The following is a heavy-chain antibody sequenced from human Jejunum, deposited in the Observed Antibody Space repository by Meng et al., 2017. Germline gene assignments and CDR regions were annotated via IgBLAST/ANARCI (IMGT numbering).Heavy chain of an antibody. CDR3: ARDTRSASQWDYFDP. CDR2: IKQDGSEE. V-gene: IGHV3-7*01. Sequence: GESLKISCVASGLTFSDYWMSWVRQVPGKGLEWVANIKQDGSEEHYVDSVRGRFTISRDNAKSSLYLQMNSLRAEDTAVYYCARDTRSASQWDYFDPWGQGTLVTVSS. CDR1: GLTFSDYW. D-gene: IGHD1-26*01. J-gene: IGHJ4*02.